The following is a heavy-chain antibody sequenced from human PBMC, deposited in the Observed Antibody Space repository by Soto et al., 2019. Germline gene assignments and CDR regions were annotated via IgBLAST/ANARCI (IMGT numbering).Heavy chain of an antibody. CDR1: GGSINSDAYA. Sequence: QMQLQESGPGLVKPSQTLSLTCAVSGGSINSDAYAWNWIRQPPGKGLEWIGHIYYSGRTYYIPSLESRLTISLYTSNNQFSLRLSSFNASEPAVNDCARDRINSPDYFDYLGQGTLVTVSS. CDR2: IYYSGRT. D-gene: IGHD1-1*01. CDR3: ARDRINSPDYFDY. V-gene: IGHV4-30-4*01. J-gene: IGHJ4*02.